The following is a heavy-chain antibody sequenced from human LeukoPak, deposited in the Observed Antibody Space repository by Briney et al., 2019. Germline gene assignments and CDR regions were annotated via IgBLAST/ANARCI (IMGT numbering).Heavy chain of an antibody. CDR1: GFTFSDYY. CDR2: VNPHSGVR. Sequence: ASVKVSCKSSGFTFSDYYTHWVRQAPGQGLEWMGYVNPHSGVRSSPQKFQGRVTMTPDTSISVVYMELSSLTSDDTAIYYCVREGNDLLSKNFDYWGQGTLVTVSS. CDR3: VREGNDLLSKNFDY. D-gene: IGHD2/OR15-2a*01. V-gene: IGHV1-2*02. J-gene: IGHJ4*02.